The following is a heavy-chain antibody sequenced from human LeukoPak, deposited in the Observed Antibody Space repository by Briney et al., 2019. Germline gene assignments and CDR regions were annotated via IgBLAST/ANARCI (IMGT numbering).Heavy chain of an antibody. J-gene: IGHJ5*02. D-gene: IGHD3-10*01. CDR3: VRDHDYYGSGSFYRYWLDP. CDR1: GFTFSRYA. Sequence: GGSLRLSCSASGFTFSRYAMRWVRQAPGKGLEYVSAISSNGGSTYYADSVRGRFTISRDNSKNTLYLQMNSLRHEDTAVYYCVRDHDYYGSGSFYRYWLDPWGQGTLVTVSS. CDR2: ISSNGGST. V-gene: IGHV3-64*04.